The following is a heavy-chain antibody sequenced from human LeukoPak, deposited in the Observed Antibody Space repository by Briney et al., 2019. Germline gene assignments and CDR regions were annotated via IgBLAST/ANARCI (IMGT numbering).Heavy chain of an antibody. V-gene: IGHV3-23*01. J-gene: IGHJ4*02. CDR1: GFTFSSYA. Sequence: GGSLRLSCAASGFTFSSYAMSWVRQAPGKGLEWVSAISGSGGSTYYADSVKGRFTISRDNSKNTLYLQMNSLRAEDTAVYYCAKSEYYYDSSGYSDFDYWGQGTLVTASS. D-gene: IGHD3-22*01. CDR2: ISGSGGST. CDR3: AKSEYYYDSSGYSDFDY.